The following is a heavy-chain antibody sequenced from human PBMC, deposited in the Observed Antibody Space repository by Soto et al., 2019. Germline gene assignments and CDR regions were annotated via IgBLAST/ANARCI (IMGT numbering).Heavy chain of an antibody. J-gene: IGHJ4*02. Sequence: GGSLRLSCAGSGFTFSNYEMNWVRQAPGKGLAWIAYISSGGNSRYYADSVKGRFTISRDNAKNSLFLQMSGLGADDTGVYYCARDFDYFDHGPRGGAQVWGQGTQVTVSS. D-gene: IGHD3-22*01. V-gene: IGHV3-48*03. CDR3: ARDFDYFDHGPRGGAQV. CDR1: GFTFSNYE. CDR2: ISSGGNSR.